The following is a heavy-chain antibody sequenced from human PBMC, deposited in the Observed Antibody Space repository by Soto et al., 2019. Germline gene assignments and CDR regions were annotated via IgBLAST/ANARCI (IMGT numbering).Heavy chain of an antibody. CDR2: ISAYNGNT. CDR3: ARPVTSPDHLDI. CDR1: GYIFSDYG. D-gene: IGHD4-4*01. V-gene: IGHV1-18*01. J-gene: IGHJ3*02. Sequence: GASVKVSCKSSGYIFSDYGITWVRQAPGQGLEWMGWISAYNGNTDYAQKFQDRLTLATDTSTSTAYMELRSLRSGDTALYYCARPVTSPDHLDIWGQGTMVTVS.